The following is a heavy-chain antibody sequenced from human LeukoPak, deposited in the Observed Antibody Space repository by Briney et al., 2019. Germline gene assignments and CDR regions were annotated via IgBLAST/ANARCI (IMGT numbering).Heavy chain of an antibody. Sequence: SETLSLTCSVSGGSIESYYWSWIRQPPGKGLEFIGYIAASGTTKHNPSLKSRVTLSMDTSKNQFSLKLRSVTAADTAVYFCAREAWGVAGNGEEAFDIWGQGTMVAVSS. J-gene: IGHJ3*02. V-gene: IGHV4-4*08. CDR1: GGSIESYY. CDR3: AREAWGVAGNGEEAFDI. CDR2: IAASGTT. D-gene: IGHD6-13*01.